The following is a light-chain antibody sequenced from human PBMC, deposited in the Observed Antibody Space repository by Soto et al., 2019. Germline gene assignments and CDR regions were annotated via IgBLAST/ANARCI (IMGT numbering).Light chain of an antibody. CDR3: QRLNSYPIT. J-gene: IGKJ5*01. CDR2: AAS. CDR1: QGLSSD. V-gene: IGKV1-9*01. Sequence: DIQLTQSPSFLSASVGDRVTITCRASQGLSSDLAWYQQKPGKAPKLLIYAASTLQSGVPSRFSGSGSGTEFTLTISSLQPEDFATYYCQRLNSYPITFGQGTRLEIK.